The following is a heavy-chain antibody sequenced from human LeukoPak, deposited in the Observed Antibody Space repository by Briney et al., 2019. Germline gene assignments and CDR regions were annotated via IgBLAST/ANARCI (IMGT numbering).Heavy chain of an antibody. J-gene: IGHJ3*02. CDR2: INWNGGST. V-gene: IGHV3-20*04. D-gene: IGHD4-17*01. CDR1: GFTFDDYG. Sequence: GGSLRLSCAASGFTFDDYGMSWVRQAPGKGLEWVSGINWNGGSTGYADSVKGRFTISRDNAKNSLYPQMNSLRAEDTALYYCARDAVNDYGDPVAFDIWGQGTMVTVSS. CDR3: ARDAVNDYGDPVAFDI.